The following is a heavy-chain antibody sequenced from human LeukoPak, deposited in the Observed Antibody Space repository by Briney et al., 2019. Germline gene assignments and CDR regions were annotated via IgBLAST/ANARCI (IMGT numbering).Heavy chain of an antibody. CDR3: ARHFRFIGFGELLAFDT. CDR1: DDAISTTAYY. D-gene: IGHD3-10*01. V-gene: IGHV4-39*01. Sequence: PSETLSLTCGVSDDAISTTAYYWGWVRQSPGKGLEWIGSIYYNGDTYYDPSLKSRISISIDTSKNQFSLNLNSMTAADSGVYYCARHFRFIGFGELLAFDTWGQGTRVIVSS. CDR2: IYYNGDT. J-gene: IGHJ4*02.